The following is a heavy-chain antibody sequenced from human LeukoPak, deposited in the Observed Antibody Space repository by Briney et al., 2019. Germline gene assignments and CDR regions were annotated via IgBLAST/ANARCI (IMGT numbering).Heavy chain of an antibody. CDR2: ISGSGGST. J-gene: IGHJ4*02. CDR3: AMGLWFGEYLFDY. D-gene: IGHD3-10*01. V-gene: IGHV3-23*01. Sequence: GGSLRLSCAASGFTFSSYAMSWVRQAPGKGLEWVSAISGSGGSTYYADSVKGRFTISRDNSKNTPYLQMNSLRAEDTAVYYCAMGLWFGEYLFDYWGQGTLVTVSS. CDR1: GFTFSSYA.